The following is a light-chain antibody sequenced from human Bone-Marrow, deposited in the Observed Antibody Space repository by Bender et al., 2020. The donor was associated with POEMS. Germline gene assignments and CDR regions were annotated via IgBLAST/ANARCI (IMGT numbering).Light chain of an antibody. CDR1: SSDVGDYTA. V-gene: IGLV2-8*01. J-gene: IGLJ3*02. CDR2: EVT. CDR3: YSAPDNNPWV. Sequence: QSALTQPPSASGSPGQSVTISCTGTSSDVGDYTAVSWYQQHPGKAPKLMIYEVTKRPSGVPARFSGSKSGNTASLTVSGLQAEDEADYDCYSAPDNNPWVFGGGTKLTVV.